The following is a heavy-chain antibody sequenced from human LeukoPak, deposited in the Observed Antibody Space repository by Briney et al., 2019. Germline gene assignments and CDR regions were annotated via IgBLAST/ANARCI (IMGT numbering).Heavy chain of an antibody. D-gene: IGHD1-14*01. CDR2: IYYSGST. J-gene: IGHJ6*02. V-gene: IGHV4-59*01. CDR1: GGSISSYY. CDR3: AREADRFRFYGMDV. Sequence: SETLSLTCTVSGGSISSYYWSWIRQPPGKGLEWIGYIYYSGSTNYNPSLKSRVTISVDTSKNQFSLKLSSVTAADTAVYYCAREADRFRFYGMDVWGQGTTVTVSS.